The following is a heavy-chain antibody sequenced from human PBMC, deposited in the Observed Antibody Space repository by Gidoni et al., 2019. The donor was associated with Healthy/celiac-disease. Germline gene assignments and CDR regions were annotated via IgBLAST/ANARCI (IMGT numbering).Heavy chain of an antibody. CDR3: ARDDTTTGFDP. Sequence: QVQLVESVGVVVQPVMSLRPYCAASGFTFSSYAMHWVRQAPGKGMEWVAVISYDGSNKYYEDSVKGRFTISRDNSKNTLYLKMNSLRAEDTAVYYCARDDTTTGFDPWGQGTLVTVSS. CDR1: GFTFSSYA. V-gene: IGHV3-30*04. CDR2: ISYDGSNK. J-gene: IGHJ5*02. D-gene: IGHD5-18*01.